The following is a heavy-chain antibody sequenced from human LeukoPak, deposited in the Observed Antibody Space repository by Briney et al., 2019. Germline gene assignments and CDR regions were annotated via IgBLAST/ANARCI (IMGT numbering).Heavy chain of an antibody. CDR2: ISGSGGST. CDR3: AKDKAVGASAFDI. J-gene: IGHJ3*02. Sequence: GGSLRLSCAASGFTLSSYAMSWVRQAPGKGLEWVSAISGSGGSTYYADSVKGRFTISRDNSKNTLYLQMNSLRSEDTAVYYCAKDKAVGASAFDIGGQETIDSVSS. D-gene: IGHD1-26*01. V-gene: IGHV3-23*01. CDR1: GFTLSSYA.